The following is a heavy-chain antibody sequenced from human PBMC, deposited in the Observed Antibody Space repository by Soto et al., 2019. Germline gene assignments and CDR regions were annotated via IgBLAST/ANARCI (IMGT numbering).Heavy chain of an antibody. D-gene: IGHD2-21*02. CDR2: IGASGDIT. J-gene: IGHJ4*02. V-gene: IGHV3-23*01. CDR1: GFSFTNFA. CDR3: AKDDFTDRGDDYFDY. Sequence: AGSLRLSCAASGFSFTNFAMSWVRQAPGKGLEWVAGIGASGDITWYADSVKGRLSISRDNSKNTLYLQLNSLRFEDTAVYYCAKDDFTDRGDDYFDYWGPGTLVTVSS.